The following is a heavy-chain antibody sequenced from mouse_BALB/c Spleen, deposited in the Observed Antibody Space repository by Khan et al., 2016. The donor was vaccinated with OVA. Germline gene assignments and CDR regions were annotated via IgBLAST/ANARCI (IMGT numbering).Heavy chain of an antibody. CDR3: ARWFDGYSSLYAMDY. CDR1: GFSLTSYG. CDR2: IWSDGST. D-gene: IGHD2-3*01. Sequence: QVQLQQSGPGLVAPSQSLSITCTVSGFSLTSYGVHWVPQPPGKGLEWLVVIWSDGSTNYNSVLKSRLSISKDNSKSQVFLKMNSLQTDDTAIYYCARWFDGYSSLYAMDYWGQGTSVTVSS. V-gene: IGHV2-6*02. J-gene: IGHJ4*01.